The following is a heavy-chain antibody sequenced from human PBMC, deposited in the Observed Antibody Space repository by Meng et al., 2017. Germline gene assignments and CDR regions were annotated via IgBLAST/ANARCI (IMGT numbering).Heavy chain of an antibody. CDR3: AYATTVSN. V-gene: IGHV4-34*01. D-gene: IGHD4-11*01. CDR1: GGSFSGYY. J-gene: IGHJ4*02. CDR2: INHSGST. Sequence: QVQLQQWGAGLLKPSGTLSLTCAVYGGSFSGYYWSWIRQPPGKGLEWIGEINHSGSTNYNPSLKSRVTISVDTSKNQFSLKLSSVTAADTAVYYCAYATTVSNWGQGTLVTVSS.